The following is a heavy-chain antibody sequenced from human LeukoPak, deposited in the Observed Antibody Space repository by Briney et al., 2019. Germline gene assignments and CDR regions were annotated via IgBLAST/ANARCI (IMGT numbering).Heavy chain of an antibody. J-gene: IGHJ4*02. D-gene: IGHD3-22*01. CDR1: GFTFNNAW. CDR3: ARRRAYDTSGPYPFDY. V-gene: IGHV3-23*01. Sequence: GGSLRLSCAASGFTFNNAWMNWVRQAPGKGLEWVSTISGSAATTYYADSVEGRFTISRDDSQNTLYLQMNSLRAEDTAVYYCARRRAYDTSGPYPFDYWGQGTLVTVSS. CDR2: ISGSAATT.